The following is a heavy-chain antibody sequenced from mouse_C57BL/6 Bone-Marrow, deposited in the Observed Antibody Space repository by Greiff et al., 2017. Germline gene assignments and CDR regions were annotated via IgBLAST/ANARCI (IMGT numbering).Heavy chain of an antibody. D-gene: IGHD1-3*01. J-gene: IGHJ1*03. Sequence: EVQLVESGGGLVKPGGSLKLSCAASGFTFSSYAMSWVRQTPEKRLEWVATISDGGSYTYYPDNVKGRFTISRDNAKNNLYLQMSHLKSEDTAMYSCARVNFYWYFDVWGTGTTVTVSS. V-gene: IGHV5-4*01. CDR2: ISDGGSYT. CDR3: ARVNFYWYFDV. CDR1: GFTFSSYA.